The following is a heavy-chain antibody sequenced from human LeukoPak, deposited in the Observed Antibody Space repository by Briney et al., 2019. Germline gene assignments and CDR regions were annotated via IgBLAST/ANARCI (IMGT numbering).Heavy chain of an antibody. D-gene: IGHD6-19*01. Sequence: GKSLRLSCAASGFTFSSYGMYWVRQAPGKGLEWVAFISYDGSNKYHADSVKGRFTISRDNSRNTLYLQMNSLRVEDTAVYYCARLAVAGQFDYWGQGTLVTVSS. CDR1: GFTFSSYG. J-gene: IGHJ4*02. CDR2: ISYDGSNK. V-gene: IGHV3-30*03. CDR3: ARLAVAGQFDY.